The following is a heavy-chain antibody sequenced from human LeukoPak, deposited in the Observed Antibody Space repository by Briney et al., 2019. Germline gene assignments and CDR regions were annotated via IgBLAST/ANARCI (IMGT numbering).Heavy chain of an antibody. CDR1: GFTVSSYW. V-gene: IGHV3-7*05. Sequence: GGSLRLSCAASGFTVSSYWMHWVRQAPGKGLEWVANIKQDASEIHYLDSVKGRFTISRDNAKNSLYLQMNSLRVEDTAVYYCAGGSGFLFNNWGQGTLVAVSS. CDR3: AGGSGFLFNN. CDR2: IKQDASEI. J-gene: IGHJ4*02. D-gene: IGHD5-12*01.